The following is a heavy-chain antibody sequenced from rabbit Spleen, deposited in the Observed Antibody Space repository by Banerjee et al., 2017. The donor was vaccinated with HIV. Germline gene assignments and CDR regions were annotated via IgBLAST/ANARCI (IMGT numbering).Heavy chain of an antibody. CDR1: GFDFSSYG. CDR2: IDAGSSGFT. V-gene: IGHV1S45*01. CDR3: ARDSGSSFSSYGMDL. Sequence: QEQLVESGGGLVTPGGSLTLTCKASGFDFSSYGVSWVRQAPGKGLEWVVCIDAGSSGFTYFASWAKGRFTISKTSSTTVTLQMTSLTAADTATYFCARDSGSSFSSYGMDLWGQGTLVTVS. J-gene: IGHJ6*01. D-gene: IGHD8-1*01.